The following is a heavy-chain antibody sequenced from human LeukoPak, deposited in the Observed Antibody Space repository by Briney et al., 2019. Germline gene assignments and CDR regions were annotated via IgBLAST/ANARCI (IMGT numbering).Heavy chain of an antibody. D-gene: IGHD3-10*01. CDR3: ATGAMVRGAPEYYYGMDV. J-gene: IGHJ6*02. CDR1: GFTFSSYA. CDR2: ISGSGGST. Sequence: PGGSLRLSCAASGFTFSSYAMSWVRQAPGKGLEWVSAISGSGGSTYYADSVKGRFTISRDNSKNTLYLQMNSLRAEDTAVYYCATGAMVRGAPEYYYGMDVWGQGTTVTVSS. V-gene: IGHV3-23*01.